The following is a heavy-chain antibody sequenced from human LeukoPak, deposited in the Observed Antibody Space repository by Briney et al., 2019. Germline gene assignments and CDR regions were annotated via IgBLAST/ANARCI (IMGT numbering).Heavy chain of an antibody. CDR2: ISYLGDDQ. V-gene: IGHV3-30*18. J-gene: IGHJ6*02. D-gene: IGHD6-25*01. CDR3: AKDRSSGPHYYYGMDV. CDR1: GFTFSRYG. Sequence: KPGRSLRLSCAASGFTFSRYGMHWVRQAPGKGLEWVAVISYLGDDQFYAESVKGRFTISRDTSKNTVFLQMNSLRGEDTAVYYCAKDRSSGPHYYYGMDVWGRGTTVIVSS.